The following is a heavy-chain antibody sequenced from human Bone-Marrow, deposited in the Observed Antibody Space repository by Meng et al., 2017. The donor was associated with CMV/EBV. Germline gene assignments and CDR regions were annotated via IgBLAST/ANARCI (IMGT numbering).Heavy chain of an antibody. V-gene: IGHV3-20*04. D-gene: IGHD6-6*01. J-gene: IGHJ6*02. CDR2: INWNGGST. CDR3: ARDYGVGSSTPYGMDV. CDR1: GFTFSDYY. Sequence: GESLKISCAASGFTFSDYYMSWVRQAPGKGLEWVSGINWNGGSTGYADSVKGRFTISRDNAKNSLYLQMNSLRAEDTALYYCARDYGVGSSTPYGMDVWGQGTTVTVSS.